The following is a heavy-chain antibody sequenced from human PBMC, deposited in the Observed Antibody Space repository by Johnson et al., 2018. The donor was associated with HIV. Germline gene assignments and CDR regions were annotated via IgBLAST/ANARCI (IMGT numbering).Heavy chain of an antibody. Sequence: QVQLVESGGGVVQPGRSLRLSCAASGFTFSSYAMHWVRQAPGKGLEWVAVISYDGSNKYYADSVKGRFTISRDNSKNTLYLQMNSLRAGDTAVYYCAREVGSWYSSSSGAFDIWGQGTMVIVSS. CDR3: AREVGSWYSSSSGAFDI. D-gene: IGHD6-6*01. J-gene: IGHJ3*02. CDR2: ISYDGSNK. CDR1: GFTFSSYA. V-gene: IGHV3-30*04.